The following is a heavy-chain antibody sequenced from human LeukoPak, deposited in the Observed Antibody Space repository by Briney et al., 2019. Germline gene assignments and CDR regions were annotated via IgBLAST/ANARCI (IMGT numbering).Heavy chain of an antibody. CDR1: GGSISSYY. D-gene: IGHD6-19*01. CDR3: ARGLIKGIAVAGTG. J-gene: IGHJ4*02. V-gene: IGHV4-59*12. CDR2: IYYSGST. Sequence: SETLSLTCTVSGGSISSYYWSWIRQPPGKGLEWIGYIYYSGSTNYNPSLKSRVTISVDTSKNQFSLKLSSVTAADTAVYYCARGLIKGIAVAGTGWGQGTPVTVSS.